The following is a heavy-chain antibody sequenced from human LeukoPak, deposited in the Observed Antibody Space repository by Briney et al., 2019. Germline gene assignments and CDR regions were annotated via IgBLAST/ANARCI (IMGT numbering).Heavy chain of an antibody. J-gene: IGHJ3*02. CDR2: ISSSSSYI. D-gene: IGHD3-22*01. CDR3: ARAYYYDSSGYPPLDAFDI. Sequence: GRSLRLSCAASGFTFSSYSMNWVRQAPGKGLEWVSSISSSSSYIYYADSVKGRFTISRDNAKNSLYLQMNSLRAEDTAVYYCARAYYYDSSGYPPLDAFDIWGQGTMVTVSS. V-gene: IGHV3-21*01. CDR1: GFTFSSYS.